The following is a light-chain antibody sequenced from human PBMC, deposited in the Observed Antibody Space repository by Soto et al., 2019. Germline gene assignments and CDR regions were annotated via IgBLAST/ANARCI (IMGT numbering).Light chain of an antibody. V-gene: IGKV3D-15*01. CDR2: GAS. J-gene: IGKJ2*01. CDR3: QQYHHWPLYT. Sequence: EMVMTQSPDILSVSPGERATLSCRASQSVTRNLAWYQHKPGQAPRLLISGASTRAAGVPSRFSVSGSGTEFTLTISSLQSEDFAVYYCQQYHHWPLYTFGQGTKLEIK. CDR1: QSVTRN.